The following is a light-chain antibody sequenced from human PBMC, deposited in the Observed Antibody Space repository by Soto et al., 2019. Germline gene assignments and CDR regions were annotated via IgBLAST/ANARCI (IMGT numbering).Light chain of an antibody. J-gene: IGLJ2*01. CDR2: DVS. Sequence: QSALTQPPSASGSPGQSVTISCTGTSSDVGGYNYVSWYQQHPGKAPKLMIYDVSKRPSGVPDRFSGSKSGNTASLTVSGLQADDEANYYCSSYAGSKNVIFGGGTKVTVL. V-gene: IGLV2-8*01. CDR3: SSYAGSKNVI. CDR1: SSDVGGYNY.